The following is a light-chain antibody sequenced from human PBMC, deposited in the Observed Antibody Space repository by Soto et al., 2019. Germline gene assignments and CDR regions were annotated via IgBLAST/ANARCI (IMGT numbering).Light chain of an antibody. Sequence: QSVLTQPASVSWSPGHSITISCTGTSSDVGGYNYVSWYQQHPGKAPKLMIYDVSNRPSGVSNRFSGSKSGNTASLTISGLRAEDEADYYCSSYTSSSTRVFGTGTKVTVL. CDR1: SSDVGGYNY. CDR3: SSYTSSSTRV. J-gene: IGLJ1*01. V-gene: IGLV2-14*01. CDR2: DVS.